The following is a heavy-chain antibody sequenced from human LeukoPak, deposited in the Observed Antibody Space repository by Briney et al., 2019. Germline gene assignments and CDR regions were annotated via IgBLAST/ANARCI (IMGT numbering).Heavy chain of an antibody. CDR1: GYSLTELA. CDR2: ITADSGNT. CDR3: ARVQSSSWGYAFDI. Sequence: ASVKVSCKVSGYSLTELAIHWVRQAPGKGLEWMGWITADSGNTNYAQKFQGRVTMTTDTSTSTVYMELRSLRSDDTAVYYCARVQSSSWGYAFDIWGQGTMVTVSS. J-gene: IGHJ3*02. V-gene: IGHV1-18*01. D-gene: IGHD6-13*01.